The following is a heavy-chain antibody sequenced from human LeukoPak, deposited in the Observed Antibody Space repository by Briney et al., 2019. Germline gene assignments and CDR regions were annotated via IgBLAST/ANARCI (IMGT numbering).Heavy chain of an antibody. D-gene: IGHD4-23*01. CDR2: IWYDGSNK. CDR3: ARDNYGGNSGSSAFDI. Sequence: GRSLRLSCATSGFTFSSYGMHWVRQAPGKGLEWVAVIWYDGSNKYYADSVKGRFTISRDNSKNTLYLQMNSLRAEDTAVYYCARDNYGGNSGSSAFDIWGQGTMVTVSS. V-gene: IGHV3-33*08. CDR1: GFTFSSYG. J-gene: IGHJ3*02.